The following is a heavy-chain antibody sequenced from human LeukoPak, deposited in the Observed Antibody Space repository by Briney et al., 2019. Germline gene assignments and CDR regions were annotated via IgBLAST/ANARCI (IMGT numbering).Heavy chain of an antibody. CDR3: ARGRGLPPLWFGESYYMDV. D-gene: IGHD3-10*01. V-gene: IGHV3-20*04. CDR1: GFTFDDYG. Sequence: GGSLRLSCAASGFTFDDYGMSWVRQAPGKGLEWVSGINWNGGSTGYADSVKGRFTISRDNAKNSLYLQMNSLRAEDTALYYCARGRGLPPLWFGESYYMDVWGKGTTVTVSS. J-gene: IGHJ6*03. CDR2: INWNGGST.